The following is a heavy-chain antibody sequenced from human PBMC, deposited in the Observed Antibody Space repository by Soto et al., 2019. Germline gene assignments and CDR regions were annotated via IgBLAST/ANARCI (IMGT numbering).Heavy chain of an antibody. CDR3: ARDALFGSGSYVTGWLDS. J-gene: IGHJ5*01. CDR1: GYAFTSYY. V-gene: IGHV1-46*03. D-gene: IGHD3-10*01. CDR2: IHPSGGST. Sequence: QVQLVQSGAEVKKPGASVELSCKASGYAFTSYYVHWVRQAPGQGLEWMGIIHPSGGSTTYAQKFRGRVIMSRDTATSTVYMELRRLTSEDTAVYFCARDALFGSGSYVTGWLDSWGQGTRVTVSS.